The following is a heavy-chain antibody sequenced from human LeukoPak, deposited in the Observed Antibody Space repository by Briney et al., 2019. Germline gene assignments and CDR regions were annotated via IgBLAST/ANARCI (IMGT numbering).Heavy chain of an antibody. CDR3: ARERSQGDYFDS. V-gene: IGHV6-1*01. CDR1: GDSVSSNRAA. CDR2: THYKSKLFW. Sequence: SQTLSLTCVLSGDSVSSNRAAWNWLRQSPSRGLEWLGRTHYKSKLFWDYAGSVKGRIPISPDPSTNQFSLQLNSVTPEDTAVYYCARERSQGDYFDSWGQGTLDTVSS. J-gene: IGHJ4*02.